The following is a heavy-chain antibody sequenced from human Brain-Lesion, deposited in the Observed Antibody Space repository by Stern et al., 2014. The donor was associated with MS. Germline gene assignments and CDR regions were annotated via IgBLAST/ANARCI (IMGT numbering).Heavy chain of an antibody. CDR3: AKLWLGELPESPFDY. J-gene: IGHJ4*02. D-gene: IGHD3-10*01. CDR2: IYYRGST. CDR1: GGSISSSSYY. Sequence: ESGPGLVKPSETLSLTCTVSGGSISSSSYYWGWIRQPPGKGLEWIGSIYYRGSTYYNPSLKSRVTISMDTSKNPFSLRLSSVTAADTAVYFCAKLWLGELPESPFDYWGQGTLVTVSS. V-gene: IGHV4-39*01.